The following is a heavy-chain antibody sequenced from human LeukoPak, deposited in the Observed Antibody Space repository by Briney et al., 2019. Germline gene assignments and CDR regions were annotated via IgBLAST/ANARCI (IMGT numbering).Heavy chain of an antibody. CDR1: GFTFSDYN. Sequence: GGSLRLSCAASGFTFSDYNMRWIRQAPGKGLEWVSSISRSGSTIYYADSVKGRFTISRDNAKNSLYLQMNSLRAEDTAVYYCAELGITMIGGVWGKGTTVTISS. J-gene: IGHJ6*04. V-gene: IGHV3-11*04. CDR3: AELGITMIGGV. CDR2: ISRSGSTI. D-gene: IGHD3-10*02.